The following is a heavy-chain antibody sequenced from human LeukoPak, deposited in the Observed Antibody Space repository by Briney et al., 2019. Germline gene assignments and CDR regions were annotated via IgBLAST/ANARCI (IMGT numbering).Heavy chain of an antibody. CDR3: ARQTIFGVVRKYYYYMDV. J-gene: IGHJ6*03. CDR2: IIPIFGTA. Sequence: GASVKVSCKASGYTFTTYGINWVRQAPGQGLEWMGGIIPIFGTANYAQKFQGRVTITADESTSTAYMELSSLRSEDTAVYYCARQTIFGVVRKYYYYMDVWGKGTTVTVSS. V-gene: IGHV1-69*13. D-gene: IGHD3-3*01. CDR1: GYTFTTYG.